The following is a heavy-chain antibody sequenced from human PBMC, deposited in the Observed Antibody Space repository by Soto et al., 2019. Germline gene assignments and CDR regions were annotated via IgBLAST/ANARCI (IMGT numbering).Heavy chain of an antibody. J-gene: IGHJ4*02. CDR3: ARGGAMGVDY. CDR2: IYFDGITT. V-gene: IGHV3-74*01. CDR1: GFTFNTHW. Sequence: PGGSLRLSCTASGFTFNTHWMHWVRQAPGKGLVWVSRIYFDGITTNYADSVKGRLTVSRDIAKNTVYLHVNTLRDEDTAVYYCARGGAMGVDYWGQGXLVTVSS. D-gene: IGHD1-26*01.